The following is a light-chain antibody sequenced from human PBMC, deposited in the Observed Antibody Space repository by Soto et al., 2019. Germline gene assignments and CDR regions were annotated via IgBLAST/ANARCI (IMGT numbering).Light chain of an antibody. V-gene: IGKV1-5*03. J-gene: IGKJ1*01. Sequence: DIQLTQSPSTPSASVGDRVTITCRASRSLSNWLAWYQQKPGKAPKVLIYNVSTLDTGVPSRFSGDGSGTEFTLTISSLQPSDSATYYCQQYKTSFETFGQGTKVEIK. CDR1: RSLSNW. CDR3: QQYKTSFET. CDR2: NVS.